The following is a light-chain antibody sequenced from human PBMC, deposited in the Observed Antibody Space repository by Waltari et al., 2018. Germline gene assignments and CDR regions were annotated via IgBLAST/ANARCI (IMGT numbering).Light chain of an antibody. CDR3: SSYRSSAIVV. CDR2: GVT. V-gene: IGLV2-14*03. Sequence: QSALTQPASVSGSPGQSITISCTGTSSDVGGHNFVSWYQQHPGKAPKLIIFGVTNLPSGIADRFSGSKSGNTASLTISGLQAEDEGDYYCSSYRSSAIVVFGGGTKLSVL. J-gene: IGLJ2*01. CDR1: SSDVGGHNF.